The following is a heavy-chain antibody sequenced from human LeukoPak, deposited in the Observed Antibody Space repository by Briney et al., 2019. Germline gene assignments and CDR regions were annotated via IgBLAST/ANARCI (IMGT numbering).Heavy chain of an antibody. CDR2: INHSGST. CDR3: ARGRLLWSQTGYYYMDV. CDR1: GGPFSGYY. Sequence: SETLSLTCAVYGGPFSGYYWSWIRQPPGKGLEWIGEINHSGSTNYNPSLKSRVTISVDTSKNQFSLKLSSVTAADTAVYYCARGRLLWSQTGYYYMDVWGKGTTVTVSS. D-gene: IGHD3-10*01. J-gene: IGHJ6*03. V-gene: IGHV4-34*01.